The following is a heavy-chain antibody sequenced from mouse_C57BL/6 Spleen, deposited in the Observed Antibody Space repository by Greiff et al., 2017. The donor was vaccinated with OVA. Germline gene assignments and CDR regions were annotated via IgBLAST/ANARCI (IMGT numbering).Heavy chain of an antibody. CDR1: GYSFTDYN. J-gene: IGHJ1*03. Sequence: VQLKESGPELVKPGASVKISCKASGYSFTDYNMNWVKQSTGKSLEWIGVINPNYGTTSYNQKFKGKATLTVDQSSSTAYMQLNSLTSEDSAVFYCAREGSYEGWYFDVWGTGTTVTVSS. CDR3: AREGSYEGWYFDV. D-gene: IGHD1-1*01. CDR2: INPNYGTT. V-gene: IGHV1-39*01.